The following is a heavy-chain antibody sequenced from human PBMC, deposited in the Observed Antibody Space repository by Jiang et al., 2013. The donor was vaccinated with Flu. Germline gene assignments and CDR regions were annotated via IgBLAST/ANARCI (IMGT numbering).Heavy chain of an antibody. J-gene: IGHJ6*03. D-gene: IGHD2-2*01. V-gene: IGHV3-74*01. Sequence: GLVWVSRINSDGGTTSYADSVKGRFTISRDNAKNTLYLQMSSLRAEDTAVYYCAREVEDIVVAAARTPYYYYYMDVWGKGTTVTVSS. CDR2: INSDGGTT. CDR3: AREVEDIVVAAARTPYYYYYMDV.